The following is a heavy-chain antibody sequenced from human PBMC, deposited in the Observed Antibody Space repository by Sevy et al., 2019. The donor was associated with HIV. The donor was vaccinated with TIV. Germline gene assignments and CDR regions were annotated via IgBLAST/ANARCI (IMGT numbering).Heavy chain of an antibody. J-gene: IGHJ4*02. CDR2: IIPIFGTA. Sequence: ASVKVSCKASGGTFSSYAISWVRQAPGQGLEWMGRIIPIFGTANYAQKFQGRVTITADESTSTAYMELSSLRSEDTAVYYCARDLRGYSYGPFDYWGQGTLVTVSS. CDR1: GGTFSSYA. D-gene: IGHD5-18*01. CDR3: ARDLRGYSYGPFDY. V-gene: IGHV1-69*13.